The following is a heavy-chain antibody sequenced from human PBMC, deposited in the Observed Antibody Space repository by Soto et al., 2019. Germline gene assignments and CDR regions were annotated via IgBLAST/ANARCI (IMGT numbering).Heavy chain of an antibody. V-gene: IGHV3-30*18. CDR2: ISYDGSNK. Sequence: QVQLVESGGGVVQPGRSLRLSCAASGFTFSSYGMHWVRQAPGKGLEWVAVISYDGSNKYYADSVKGRFTISRDNSKNTLYLQMNSLRAEDTAVYYCAKDGGDKYYFDYWGQGTLVTVSS. CDR3: AKDGGDKYYFDY. CDR1: GFTFSSYG. J-gene: IGHJ4*02. D-gene: IGHD2-15*01.